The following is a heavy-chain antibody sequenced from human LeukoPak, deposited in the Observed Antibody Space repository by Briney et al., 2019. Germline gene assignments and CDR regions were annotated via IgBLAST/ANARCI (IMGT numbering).Heavy chain of an antibody. CDR1: GGTFSSYA. CDR2: IIHIFGPA. V-gene: IGHV1-69*05. CDR3: ARELGGNGFQH. D-gene: IGHD4-23*01. Sequence: SVKVSCKASGGTFSSYAISWVRQAPGQGLEWMGRIIHIFGPANYAQNFQGRVTITTDESTSTAYMERSSLRSEYTAVCYCARELGGNGFQHWGQGPVVTVSS. J-gene: IGHJ1*01.